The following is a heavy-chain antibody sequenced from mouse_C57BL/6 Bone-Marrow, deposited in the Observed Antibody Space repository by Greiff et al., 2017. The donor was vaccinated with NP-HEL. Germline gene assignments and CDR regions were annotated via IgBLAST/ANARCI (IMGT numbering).Heavy chain of an antibody. CDR2: IYPSSGNT. CDR1: GYTFTSYG. D-gene: IGHD1-1*01. V-gene: IGHV1-81*01. J-gene: IGHJ2*01. CDR3: GGTIYYYGSSYYFDY. Sequence: QVQLQQSGAELARPGASVKLSCKASGYTFTSYGISWVTQRTGQGLEWIGVIYPSSGNTYYNEKFKGKATLTADKSSSTAYMEIRSLPSEDSAVLYCGGTIYYYGSSYYFDYWGQGTTLTVSS.